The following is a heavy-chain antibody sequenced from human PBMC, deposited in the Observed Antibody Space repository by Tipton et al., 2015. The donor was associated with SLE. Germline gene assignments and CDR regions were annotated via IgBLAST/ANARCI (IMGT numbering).Heavy chain of an antibody. V-gene: IGHV4-39*07. CDR3: ARASGPYSSPGV. J-gene: IGHJ6*04. Sequence: TLSLTCTVSGGSISSSSYYWGWIRQPPGKGLEWIGSIYYSGSTNYNPSLKSRVTISVDTSKNQFSLKLSSVPAADTAVYYCARASGPYSSPGVWGKGTTVTVSS. CDR1: GGSISSSSYY. CDR2: IYYSGST. D-gene: IGHD6-13*01.